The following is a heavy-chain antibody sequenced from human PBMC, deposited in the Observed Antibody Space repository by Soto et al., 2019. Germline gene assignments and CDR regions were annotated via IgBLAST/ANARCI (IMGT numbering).Heavy chain of an antibody. D-gene: IGHD3-9*01. CDR2: ISDSGGST. J-gene: IGHJ3*02. Sequence: EVQLLESGGGLVQPGGSLRLSCAASGFTFTNYAMSWVRQAPGKGLEWVSGISDSGGSTYYADSVKGRFTISRDNSKNTLYLQMNSLRAEDTAVYYCAKGLSATTIKYHVVDIWGQGTMVTVTS. V-gene: IGHV3-23*01. CDR1: GFTFTNYA. CDR3: AKGLSATTIKYHVVDI.